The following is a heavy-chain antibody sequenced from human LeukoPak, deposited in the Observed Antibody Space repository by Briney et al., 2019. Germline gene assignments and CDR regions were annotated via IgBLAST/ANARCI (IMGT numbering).Heavy chain of an antibody. Sequence: ASVKVSCKASGYTFTSYGISWVRQAPGQGREWMGWISAYNGNTNYAQKLQGRVTMTTDTSTSTAYMELRSLRSDDTAVYYCARDKTDSSGWHPNWFDPWGQGTLVTVSS. CDR3: ARDKTDSSGWHPNWFDP. D-gene: IGHD6-19*01. V-gene: IGHV1-18*04. CDR2: ISAYNGNT. J-gene: IGHJ5*02. CDR1: GYTFTSYG.